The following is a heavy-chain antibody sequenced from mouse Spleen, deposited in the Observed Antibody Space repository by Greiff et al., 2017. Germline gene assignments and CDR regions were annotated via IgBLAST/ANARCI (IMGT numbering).Heavy chain of an antibody. CDR2: IDPETGGT. Sequence: VKLVESGAELVRPGASVTLSCKASGYTFTDYEMHWVKQTPVHGLEWIGAIDPETGGTAYNQKFKGKAILTADKSSSTAYMELRSLTSEDSAVYYCTRFTTVVAKDYFDYWGQGTTLTVSS. V-gene: IGHV1-15*01. CDR1: GYTFTDYE. J-gene: IGHJ2*01. D-gene: IGHD1-1*01. CDR3: TRFTTVVAKDYFDY.